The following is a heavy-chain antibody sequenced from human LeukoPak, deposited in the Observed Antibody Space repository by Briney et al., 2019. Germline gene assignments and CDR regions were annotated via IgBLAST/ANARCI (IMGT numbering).Heavy chain of an antibody. V-gene: IGHV1-46*01. D-gene: IGHD2-2*01. J-gene: IGHJ4*02. CDR2: IYPRDGST. CDR3: APHCSSTSCPFDY. Sequence: ASVKVSCKASGYSFTSNYIHWVRQAPGQGLEWMGMIYPRDGSTSYAQKFQGRVTITADESTSTAYMELSSLRSEDTAVYYCAPHCSSTSCPFDYWGQGTLVTVSS. CDR1: GYSFTSNY.